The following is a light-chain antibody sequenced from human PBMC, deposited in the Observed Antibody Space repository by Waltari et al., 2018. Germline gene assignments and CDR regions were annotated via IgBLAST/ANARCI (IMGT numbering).Light chain of an antibody. Sequence: QSALTQPASVSGSPEQSITISCTGTSSDVGSYNLVSWYQQHPGKAPKLMVSEVNERPSGVSIRFSGSKSGNTASRTISGLQAEDDADYYCCSYAGSNTVLFGGGTKLTVL. CDR3: CSYAGSNTVL. J-gene: IGLJ2*01. V-gene: IGLV2-23*02. CDR2: EVN. CDR1: SSDVGSYNL.